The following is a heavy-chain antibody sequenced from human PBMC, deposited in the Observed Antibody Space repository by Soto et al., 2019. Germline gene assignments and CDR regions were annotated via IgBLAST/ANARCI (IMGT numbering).Heavy chain of an antibody. CDR2: INAGNGNT. CDR3: ARGVCSGGSCYSDAFDI. CDR1: GYTFTSYA. V-gene: IGHV1-3*01. J-gene: IGHJ3*02. D-gene: IGHD2-15*01. Sequence: QVQLVQSGAEVKKPGASVKVSCKASGYTFTSYAMHWVRQAPGQRLEWMGWINAGNGNTKYSQKFQGRVTITRDTSASRAYMELSRLRSEDTAVYYCARGVCSGGSCYSDAFDIWVQGTMVTVSS.